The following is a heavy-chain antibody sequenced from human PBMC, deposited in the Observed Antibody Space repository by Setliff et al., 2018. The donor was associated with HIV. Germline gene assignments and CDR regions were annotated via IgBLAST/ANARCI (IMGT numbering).Heavy chain of an antibody. CDR2: IYTSGST. CDR3: ARGNVGVGPYKWFDP. V-gene: IGHV4-61*02. CDR1: GDSISSGNYY. D-gene: IGHD1-26*01. Sequence: SETLSLTCTVSGDSISSGNYYWSWIRQPAGKGLEWIGRIYTSGSTKYNPSLKSPVTISVDTSRNQFSLKLSSVTAADTAVYYCARGNVGVGPYKWFDPWGQGTVGTVSS. J-gene: IGHJ5*02.